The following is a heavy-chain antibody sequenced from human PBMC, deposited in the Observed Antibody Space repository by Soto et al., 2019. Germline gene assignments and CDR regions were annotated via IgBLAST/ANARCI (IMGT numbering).Heavy chain of an antibody. CDR3: ARDLSERFLERSTPNYYYYYYMDV. V-gene: IGHV4-4*02. Sequence: SETLSLTCAVSSGSISSSNWWSWVRQPPGKGLEWIGEIYHSGSTNYNPSLKSRVTISVDKSKNQFSLKLSSVTAADTAVYYCARDLSERFLERSTPNYYYYYYMDVWGKGTTVTVSS. CDR1: SGSISSSNW. CDR2: IYHSGST. J-gene: IGHJ6*03. D-gene: IGHD3-3*01.